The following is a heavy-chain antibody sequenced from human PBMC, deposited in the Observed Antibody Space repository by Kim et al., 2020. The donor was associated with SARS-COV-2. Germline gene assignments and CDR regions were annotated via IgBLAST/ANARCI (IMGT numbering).Heavy chain of an antibody. V-gene: IGHV6-1*01. J-gene: IGHJ4*02. D-gene: IGHD6-6*01. CDR3: ARDLTEVMYSSSSHFDY. CDR2: TYYRSKWYN. Sequence: SQTLSLTCAISGDSVSSNSAAWNWIRQSPSRGLEWLGRTYYRSKWYNDYAVSVKSRMTINPDTSKNQFSLQLNSVTPEDTAVYYCARDLTEVMYSSSSHFDYWGQGTLVTVCS. CDR1: GDSVSSNSAA.